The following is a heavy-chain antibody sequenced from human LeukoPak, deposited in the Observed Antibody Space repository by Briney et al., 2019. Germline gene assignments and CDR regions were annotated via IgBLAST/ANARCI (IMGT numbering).Heavy chain of an antibody. D-gene: IGHD5-12*01. CDR2: IDHSGST. V-gene: IGHV4-34*01. Sequence: SETLSLTCAVYGGSFSDYFWSWIRQPPGKGLEWIGEIDHSGSTNYNPSLKSRVTISVDTSKSQFSLQLSSVTAADTAAYYCARGPVRGRGYGYYSYYMDVWGKGTTVTVSS. J-gene: IGHJ6*03. CDR3: ARGPVRGRGYGYYSYYMDV. CDR1: GGSFSDYF.